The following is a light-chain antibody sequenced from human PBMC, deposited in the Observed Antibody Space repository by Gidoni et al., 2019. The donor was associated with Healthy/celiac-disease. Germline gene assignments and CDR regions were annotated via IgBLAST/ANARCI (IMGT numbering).Light chain of an antibody. J-gene: IGKJ2*01. V-gene: IGKV3-20*01. CDR2: GAS. CDR1: QSVSSSY. Sequence: EIVLTQSPGTLSLSPGERATLSCRASQSVSSSYLAWYQQKPGQAPRLLIYGASSRATGIPDRFSGSGSGTDFTLTISRLEPEDFAVYYCQQYGRGTFGQXTKLEIK. CDR3: QQYGRGT.